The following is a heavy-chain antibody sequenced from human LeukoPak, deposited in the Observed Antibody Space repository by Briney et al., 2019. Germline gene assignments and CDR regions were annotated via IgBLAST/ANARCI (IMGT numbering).Heavy chain of an antibody. V-gene: IGHV3-9*01. CDR3: AKAYCSSTSCYTDY. J-gene: IGHJ4*02. CDR1: GFTFDDYA. CDR2: ISWNSGSI. Sequence: GRSLRLSCAASGFTFDDYAMHWVRQAPGKGLKWFSGISWNSGSIGYADSVKRLFTISRHNAKNSLYLQMNSLRAEDTALYYCAKAYCSSTSCYTDYWGQGTLVTASS. D-gene: IGHD2-2*02.